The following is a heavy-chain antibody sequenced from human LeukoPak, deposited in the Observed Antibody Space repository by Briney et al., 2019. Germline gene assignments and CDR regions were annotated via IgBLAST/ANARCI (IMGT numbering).Heavy chain of an antibody. D-gene: IGHD3-3*01. CDR3: ARARGQDDFWSGYYNRYYYMDV. V-gene: IGHV3-64*01. J-gene: IGHJ6*03. CDR1: GINFNSHS. CDR2: IMSNGGST. Sequence: GGSLRLFCCTSGINFNSHSMHWGRQAPGKGLEYGSAIMSNGGSTNYAKSLKGRINISREHSKNPLYLQIGSLTAEDMAVYYCARARGQDDFWSGYYNRYYYMDVWGKGTTVTVSS.